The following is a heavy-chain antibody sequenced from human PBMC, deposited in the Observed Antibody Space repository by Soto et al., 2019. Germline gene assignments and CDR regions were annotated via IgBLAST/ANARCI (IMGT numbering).Heavy chain of an antibody. Sequence: GGSLILAGEVSGFTFSTYWMIWGRQAPGKGLEWVSAISGSGGSTYYADSVKGRFTISRDNSKNTLYLQMNSLRAEDTAVYYCAKYSWDMTTVTSFDYWGQGTLVTVSS. V-gene: IGHV3-23*01. CDR1: GFTFSTYW. CDR2: ISGSGGST. J-gene: IGHJ4*02. D-gene: IGHD4-17*01. CDR3: AKYSWDMTTVTSFDY.